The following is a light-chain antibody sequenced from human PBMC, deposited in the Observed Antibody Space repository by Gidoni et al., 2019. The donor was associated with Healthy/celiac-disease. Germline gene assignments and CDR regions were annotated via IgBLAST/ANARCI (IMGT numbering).Light chain of an antibody. CDR3: QAWDSSTVV. CDR2: QDS. J-gene: IGLJ2*01. Sequence: SYELNQPPSVSVSPGQTASITCPGVTLGAQYACWYQQKPGQSPVIVIYQDSKRPSGIPERFSGSNSGNTATLTISGTQAMDEADYYCQAWDSSTVVFGGGTKLTVL. V-gene: IGLV3-1*01. CDR1: TLGAQY.